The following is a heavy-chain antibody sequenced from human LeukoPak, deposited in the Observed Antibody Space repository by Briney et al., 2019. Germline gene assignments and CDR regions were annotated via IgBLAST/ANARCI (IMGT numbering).Heavy chain of an antibody. CDR1: GFTFSTYN. D-gene: IGHD5-18*01. J-gene: IGHJ4*02. Sequence: GGSLRLSCAASGFTFSTYNMNWVRQTPGKGLEWVSSITSSSAYTFYADSVRGRFTISRDNAKNSLYLQMNSLRAEDTAVYYCARGDVDTAMIVDYWGQGTLVTVSS. V-gene: IGHV3-21*01. CDR2: ITSSSAYT. CDR3: ARGDVDTAMIVDY.